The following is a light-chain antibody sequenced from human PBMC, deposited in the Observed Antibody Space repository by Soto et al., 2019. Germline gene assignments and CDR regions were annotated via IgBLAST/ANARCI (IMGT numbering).Light chain of an antibody. J-gene: IGKJ1*01. Sequence: DIQMTQSPSTLSASVGDNITITCRASQSLSSYLAWYQQKPGRAPKLLIFDASSLERGVPSRFSGNGSGTEFRLTFSSLQPDDFATYYCQQYKAFGQGTKVEIK. CDR3: QQYKA. CDR1: QSLSSY. V-gene: IGKV1-5*01. CDR2: DAS.